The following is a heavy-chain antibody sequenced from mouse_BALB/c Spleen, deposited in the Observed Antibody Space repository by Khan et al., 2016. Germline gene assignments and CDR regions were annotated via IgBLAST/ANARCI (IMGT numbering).Heavy chain of an antibody. CDR1: GFTFSNYA. J-gene: IGHJ2*01. CDR3: AREDYGNYGDYFDY. V-gene: IGHV5-6-5*01. D-gene: IGHD2-1*01. CDR2: ISSGGST. Sequence: EVELVESGGGLVKPGGSLKLSCAASGFTFSNYAMSWVCQTPEKRLEWVASISSGGSTYYPDSVKGRFTISRDNARNILNLQMSSLRSEDTAMYYCAREDYGNYGDYFDYWGQGTTLTVSS.